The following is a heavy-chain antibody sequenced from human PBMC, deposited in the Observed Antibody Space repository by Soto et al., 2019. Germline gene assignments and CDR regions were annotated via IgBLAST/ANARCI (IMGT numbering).Heavy chain of an antibody. CDR3: SRDHRGGNSGGRFDP. V-gene: IGHV1-18*01. D-gene: IGHD2-21*02. Sequence: QVQLLQSGSEVKKPGASVKVSCTASGYTFSSYGLTWVRQAPGQGLEWMGWISTYNGDTNNAQKHQGRVTMTPDTATSTAYLGMRSQRSDGTAVYYCSRDHRGGNSGGRFDPWGQGTLVTVPS. CDR1: GYTFSSYG. J-gene: IGHJ5*02. CDR2: ISTYNGDT.